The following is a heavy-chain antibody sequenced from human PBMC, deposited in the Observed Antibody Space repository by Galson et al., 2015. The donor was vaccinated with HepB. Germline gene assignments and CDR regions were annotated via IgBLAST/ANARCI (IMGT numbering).Heavy chain of an antibody. Sequence: GAPSLTRTVFCGFIRRFYWGWSCPAPGEGLGWVGYIYFKGGTNYNPSLKSRVSMSADTSKNQFSLNLSNLIAADTAVYYCARVERGCSSTSCYWFDPWGQGTLVTVSS. V-gene: IGHV4-59*01. J-gene: IGHJ5*02. CDR2: IYFKGGT. D-gene: IGHD2-2*01. CDR1: CGFIRRFY. CDR3: ARVERGCSSTSCYWFDP.